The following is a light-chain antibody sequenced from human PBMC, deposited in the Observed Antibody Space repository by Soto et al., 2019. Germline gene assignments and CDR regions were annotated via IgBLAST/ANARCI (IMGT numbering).Light chain of an antibody. CDR1: QSVSSTF. CDR3: QQYAISVT. Sequence: EIVLTQSPGSLSLSPGERATLSCRASQSVSSTFFAWYQQKPGQAPRLLMSGVSSRATGVPDRFIGSGSGTDFTLTISRLEPEDFAVYYCQQYAISVTFGQGTKVEIK. CDR2: GVS. V-gene: IGKV3-20*01. J-gene: IGKJ1*01.